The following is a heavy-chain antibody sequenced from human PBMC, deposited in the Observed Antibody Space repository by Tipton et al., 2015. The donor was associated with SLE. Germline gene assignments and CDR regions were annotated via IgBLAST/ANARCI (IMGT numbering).Heavy chain of an antibody. CDR2: ISGSGGST. D-gene: IGHD1-26*01. Sequence: SLRLSCAASGFTFSSYAMSWVRQAPGKGLEWVSVISGSGGSTYYADSVKGRLTISRDNSKNTLYLQMNSLRAEDTAVYYCAKVRWELPDDYWGQGTLVTVSS. CDR3: AKVRWELPDDY. J-gene: IGHJ4*02. V-gene: IGHV3-23*01. CDR1: GFTFSSYA.